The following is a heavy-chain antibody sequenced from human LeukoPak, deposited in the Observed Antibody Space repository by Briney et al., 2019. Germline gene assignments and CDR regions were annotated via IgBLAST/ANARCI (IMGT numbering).Heavy chain of an antibody. D-gene: IGHD2-15*01. J-gene: IGHJ6*03. Sequence: SETLSLPCAVYVESFSVYYWRWMRQPPGKGLEWIGEINHCGSTNYNPSLKGPVTISVDTSKNQFSLKLSSVTAADTAVYYCARDYRYCSGGSCYTRPSYYYYYMDVWGKGTTVTVSS. V-gene: IGHV4-34*01. CDR1: VESFSVYY. CDR3: ARDYRYCSGGSCYTRPSYYYYYMDV. CDR2: INHCGST.